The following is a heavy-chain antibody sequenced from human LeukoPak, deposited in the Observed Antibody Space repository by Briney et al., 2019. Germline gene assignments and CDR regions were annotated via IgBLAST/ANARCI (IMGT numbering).Heavy chain of an antibody. CDR1: GDSVSSNSAA. V-gene: IGHV6-1*01. D-gene: IGHD3-3*01. Sequence: SQTLSLTCAISGDSVSSNSAARNWIRLSPSRGLEWLGRTRSRSKWYNDYAVSVKSRITINPDTSKNQFSLQLNSVTPEDTAVYYCAKVGDERFLEWLARGGYFDYWGQGTLVTVSS. CDR2: TRSRSKWYN. J-gene: IGHJ4*02. CDR3: AKVGDERFLEWLARGGYFDY.